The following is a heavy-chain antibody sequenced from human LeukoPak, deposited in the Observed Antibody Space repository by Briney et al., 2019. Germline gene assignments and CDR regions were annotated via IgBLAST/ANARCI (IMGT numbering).Heavy chain of an antibody. Sequence: VASVKVSCTASGYTFTSYGISWVRQAPGQGLEWTGWISAYNGNTNYAQKLQGRVTMTTDTSTSTAYMELRSLRSDDTAVYYCARVHLVTYYFDYWGQGTLVTVSS. CDR2: ISAYNGNT. V-gene: IGHV1-18*01. CDR3: ARVHLVTYYFDY. J-gene: IGHJ4*02. D-gene: IGHD4-11*01. CDR1: GYTFTSYG.